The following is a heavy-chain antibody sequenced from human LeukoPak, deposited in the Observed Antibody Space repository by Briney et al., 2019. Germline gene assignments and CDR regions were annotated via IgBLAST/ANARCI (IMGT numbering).Heavy chain of an antibody. Sequence: SVKVSCKASGGTFISYAFSWVRQAPGQGVEWMGGIIPIFGTANYAQKFQVRVTITADTSTSTAYMELSSLRSDDTAVYYCARGSRTGWYYFDYWGQGTLVTVSS. V-gene: IGHV1-69*06. D-gene: IGHD6-19*01. J-gene: IGHJ4*02. CDR2: IIPIFGTA. CDR1: GGTFISYA. CDR3: ARGSRTGWYYFDY.